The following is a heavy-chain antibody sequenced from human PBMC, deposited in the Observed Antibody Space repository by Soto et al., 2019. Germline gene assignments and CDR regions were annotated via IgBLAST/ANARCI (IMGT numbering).Heavy chain of an antibody. V-gene: IGHV3-30-3*01. CDR3: ARDYAQLANDY. CDR1: RFTFSSYA. J-gene: IGHJ4*02. Sequence: XXSLRLSCAASRFTFSSYAMHWVRQAPGKGLEWVEVXSYDGXNKYYEDSVKXXFTISRDXXKNKMYLQMNSLRAEDTAVYYCARDYAQLANDYWGQGTLVTVSS. D-gene: IGHD2-2*01. CDR2: XSYDGXNK.